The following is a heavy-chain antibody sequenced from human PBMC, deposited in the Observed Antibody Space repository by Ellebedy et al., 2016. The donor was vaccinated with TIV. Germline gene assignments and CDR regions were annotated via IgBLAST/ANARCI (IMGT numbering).Heavy chain of an antibody. Sequence: GESLKISXAASGFTFSSYRMHWVRQAPGKGLEWVSTIGGSGGSTYYADSVKGRFTISRDNSKNTLYLQMNSLRADDTAVYYCAKGTSNWDYWGQGTLVTVSS. V-gene: IGHV3-23*01. CDR2: IGGSGGST. CDR1: GFTFSSYR. D-gene: IGHD1-1*01. CDR3: AKGTSNWDY. J-gene: IGHJ4*02.